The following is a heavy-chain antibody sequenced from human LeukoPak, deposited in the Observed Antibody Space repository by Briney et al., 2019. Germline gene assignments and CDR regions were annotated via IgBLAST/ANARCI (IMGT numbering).Heavy chain of an antibody. J-gene: IGHJ5*02. CDR3: ARAEVYWFDP. CDR2: INPNSGGT. D-gene: IGHD1-20*01. V-gene: IGHV1-2*02. Sequence: RASVKVSCKASGYTFTGNYMHWVRQAPGQGLEWMGWINPNSGGTNYAQKFQGRVTMTRATSISTAYMELSRLRSDDTAVYNCARAEVYWFDPWGQGTLVTVSS. CDR1: GYTFTGNY.